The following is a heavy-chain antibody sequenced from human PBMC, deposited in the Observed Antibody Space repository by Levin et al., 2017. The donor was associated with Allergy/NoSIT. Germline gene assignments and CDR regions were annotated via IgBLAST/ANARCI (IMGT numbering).Heavy chain of an antibody. CDR3: ARDRRGDYVDAFDI. J-gene: IGHJ3*02. CDR2: IYYSGST. V-gene: IGHV4-30-4*01. D-gene: IGHD4-17*01. Sequence: SQTLSLTCTVSGGSISSGDYYWSWIRQPPGKGLEWIGYIYYSGSTYYNPSLKSRVTISVDTSKNQFSLKLSSVTAADTAVYYCARDRRGDYVDAFDIWGQGTMVTASS. CDR1: GGSISSGDYY.